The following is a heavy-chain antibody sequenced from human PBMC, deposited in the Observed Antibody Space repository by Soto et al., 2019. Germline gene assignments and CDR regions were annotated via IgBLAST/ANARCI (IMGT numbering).Heavy chain of an antibody. CDR3: ARDRRSSSWGVRVDNWFDP. J-gene: IGHJ5*02. CDR1: GFTFSSYS. V-gene: IGHV3-21*01. Sequence: EVQLVESGGGLVKPGGSLRLSCAASGFTFSSYSMNWVRQAPGKGLEWVSSISSSSSYIYYADSVKGRFTISRDNAKNSLYLQMNSLRAEDTAVYYCARDRRSSSWGVRVDNWFDPWGQGTLVTVSS. D-gene: IGHD6-13*01. CDR2: ISSSSSYI.